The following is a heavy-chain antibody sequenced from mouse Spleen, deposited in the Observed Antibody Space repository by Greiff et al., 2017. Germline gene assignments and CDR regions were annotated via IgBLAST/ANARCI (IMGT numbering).Heavy chain of an antibody. CDR2: IYPGSGST. D-gene: IGHD1-2*01. CDR1: GYTFTSYW. V-gene: IGHV1-55*01. Sequence: QVQLQQPGAALVKPGASVKMSCKASGYTFTSYWITWVKQRPGQGLEWIGDIYPGSGSTNYNEKFKSKATLTVDTSSSTAYMQLSSLTSEDSAVYYCAKRLPCYAMDYWGQGTSVTGSS. J-gene: IGHJ4*01. CDR3: AKRLPCYAMDY.